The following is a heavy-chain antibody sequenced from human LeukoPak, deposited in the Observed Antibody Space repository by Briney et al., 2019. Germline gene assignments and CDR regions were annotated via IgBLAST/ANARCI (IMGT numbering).Heavy chain of an antibody. D-gene: IGHD1-26*01. V-gene: IGHV3-74*01. CDR1: GFAFSSHW. Sequence: GGSLRLSCEASGFAFSSHWMHWVRQAPGKGLVWVSSINGDGDSTGYADSVKGRFTTSRDNAKNTLYLHMNSLRAEDTAVYYCARDEVGAPPIDYWAREPWSPSPQ. CDR2: INGDGDST. J-gene: IGHJ4*02. CDR3: ARDEVGAPPIDY.